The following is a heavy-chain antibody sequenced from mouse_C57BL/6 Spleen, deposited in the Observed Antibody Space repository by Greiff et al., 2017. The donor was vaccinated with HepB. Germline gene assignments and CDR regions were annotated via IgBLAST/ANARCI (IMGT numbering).Heavy chain of an antibody. J-gene: IGHJ4*01. D-gene: IGHD2-4*01. CDR2: IYPSDSET. CDR1: GYTFTSYW. Sequence: QVQLQQPGAELVRPGSSVKLSCKASGYTFTSYWMDWVKQRPGQGLEWIGNIYPSDSETHYNQKFKDKATLTVDKSSSTAYMQLSSLTSEDSAVYYCARREIYYDYDGSLYYAMDYWGQGTSVTVSS. V-gene: IGHV1-61*01. CDR3: ARREIYYDYDGSLYYAMDY.